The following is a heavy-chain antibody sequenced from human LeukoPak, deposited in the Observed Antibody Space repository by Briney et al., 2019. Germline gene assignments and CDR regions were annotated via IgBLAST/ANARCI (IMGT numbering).Heavy chain of an antibody. J-gene: IGHJ5*02. CDR2: IYTSGST. CDR1: GGSISSGSYY. CDR3: ARQVVAVTAIFVMARWFDP. Sequence: SETLSLTCTVSGGSISSGSYYWSWIRQPAGTGLEWIGRIYTSGSTNYNPSLKSRVTISVDTSKNQFSLKLSSVTAADTAVYYCARQVVAVTAIFVMARWFDPWGQGTLVTVSS. V-gene: IGHV4-61*02. D-gene: IGHD2-21*02.